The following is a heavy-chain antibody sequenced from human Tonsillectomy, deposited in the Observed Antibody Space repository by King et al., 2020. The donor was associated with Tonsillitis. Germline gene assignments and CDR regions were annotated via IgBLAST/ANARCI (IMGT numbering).Heavy chain of an antibody. CDR3: AKLTGNNAFDI. Sequence: VQLVESGGGVVQSGGSLRLSCAASGFSFSSYGMHWVRQAPGKGLEWLAFIRYDGTNKYYEGSVKGRFTISRDNSKNTLYLQLNSLRTEETAVYYCAKLTGNNAFDIWGQGTMVTVSS. D-gene: IGHD1-1*01. CDR1: GFSFSSYG. V-gene: IGHV3-30*02. CDR2: IRYDGTNK. J-gene: IGHJ3*02.